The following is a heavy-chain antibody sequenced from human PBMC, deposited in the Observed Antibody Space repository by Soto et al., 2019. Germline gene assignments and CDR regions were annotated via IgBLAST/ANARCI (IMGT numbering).Heavy chain of an antibody. V-gene: IGHV6-1*01. CDR3: ARLIGTSWFVG. J-gene: IGHJ1*01. CDR1: GDSVSSNIVT. Sequence: SQTLSLTCAISGDSVSSNIVTWDWIRQSPSRGLEWLGRTYYRSQWFNDYAVSVKSRMTINADTSKNQFSLQLNYVTPEDTAVYYCARLIGTSWFVGWGQGTPVTVYS. CDR2: TYYRSQWFN. D-gene: IGHD6-13*01.